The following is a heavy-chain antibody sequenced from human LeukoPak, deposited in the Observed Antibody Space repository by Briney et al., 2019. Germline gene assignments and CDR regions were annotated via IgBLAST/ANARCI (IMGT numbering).Heavy chain of an antibody. CDR3: AGCIVGAIFDY. J-gene: IGHJ4*02. CDR1: GFTFSSYA. CDR2: ISYDGSNK. V-gene: IGHV3-30-3*01. Sequence: PGRSLRLSCAASGFTFSSYAMHWVRQAPGKGLEWVAVISYDGSNKYYADSVKGRFTISRDNSKNTLYLQMNSLRAEDTAVYYCAGCIVGAIFDYWGQGTLVTVSS. D-gene: IGHD1-26*01.